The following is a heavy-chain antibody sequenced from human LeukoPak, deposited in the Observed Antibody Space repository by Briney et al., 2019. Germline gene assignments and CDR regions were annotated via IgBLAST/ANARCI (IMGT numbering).Heavy chain of an antibody. CDR3: ATQILLCHYY. D-gene: IGHD3-10*01. CDR2: VYYTGSS. Sequence: SETLSLTCTVSGGSITNYYWNWIRQPPGKGLEWLGYVYYTGSSNDNPSLKSRVTMSVDTSQNQFSLKLSSVTAADTAVYYCATQILLCHYYWGQGTLVTVSS. V-gene: IGHV4-59*08. J-gene: IGHJ4*02. CDR1: GGSITNYY.